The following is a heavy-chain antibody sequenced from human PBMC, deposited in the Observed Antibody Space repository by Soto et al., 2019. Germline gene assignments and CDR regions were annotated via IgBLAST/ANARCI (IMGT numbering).Heavy chain of an antibody. Sequence: QVQLVQSGAEVKKPGASVKVSCKASGYTFTSYDINWVRQATGQGLEWMGWMNPNSGNTGYAQKFQGRVTMTRNTSIITAYMELSSLRSEDTAVYYCARADYYGSGSYYLYYYYMDVWGKGTTVTVSS. J-gene: IGHJ6*03. CDR1: GYTFTSYD. D-gene: IGHD3-10*01. CDR3: ARADYYGSGSYYLYYYYMDV. CDR2: MNPNSGNT. V-gene: IGHV1-8*01.